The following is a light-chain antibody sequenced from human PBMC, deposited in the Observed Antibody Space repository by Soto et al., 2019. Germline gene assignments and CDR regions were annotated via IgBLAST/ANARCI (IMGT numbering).Light chain of an antibody. CDR3: QQYGSSPYT. Sequence: EIVLTQSPCTLSLSPGERATLSCRASQSVSSIYFAWYQQKPGQAPRLLIYGASSRATGIPDRFSGSGSGTDFTLTIRRLEPEDFAVYYCQQYGSSPYTFCQGTKVDIK. J-gene: IGKJ2*01. CDR1: QSVSSIY. CDR2: GAS. V-gene: IGKV3-20*01.